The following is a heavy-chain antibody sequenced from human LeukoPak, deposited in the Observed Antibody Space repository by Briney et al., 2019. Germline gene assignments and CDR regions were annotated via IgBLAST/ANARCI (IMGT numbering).Heavy chain of an antibody. J-gene: IGHJ3*02. CDR2: IKGDGSEK. CDR1: KFTFSSFW. CDR3: AKITRYTFDI. V-gene: IGHV3-7*02. Sequence: GGSLRLSCAASKFTFSSFWMSWVRQAPGKGLEWVASIKGDGSEKYYVDSVKGRFIISRDNAKNSLYPQMNNLRAEDTAVYYCAKITRYTFDIWGQGTMVTVSS. D-gene: IGHD5-12*01.